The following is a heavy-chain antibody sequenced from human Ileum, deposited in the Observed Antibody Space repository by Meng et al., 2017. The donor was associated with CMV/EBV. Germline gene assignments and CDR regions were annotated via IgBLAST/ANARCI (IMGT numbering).Heavy chain of an antibody. D-gene: IGHD2-2*02. V-gene: IGHV3-23*01. CDR1: GFTFRCYA. CDR2: ISGSGGTT. CDR3: AKRSCSSTSCYIAY. Sequence: GGSLRLSCAVSGFTFRCYAMSWVRQAPGKGLEWVSAISGSGGTTYYADSVKGRFTIARDNSKNTLYLQMNSLRAEDTAVYYCAKRSCSSTSCYIAYWGQGTLVTVSS. J-gene: IGHJ4*02.